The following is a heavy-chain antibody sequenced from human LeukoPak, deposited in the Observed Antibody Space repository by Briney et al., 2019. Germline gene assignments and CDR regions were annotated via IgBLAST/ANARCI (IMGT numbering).Heavy chain of an antibody. Sequence: ASVKVSCKVSGYTLTELSMHWVRQAPGKGLEWMGGFDPEDGETIYAQKFQGRVTMTEDTSTDTAYMELSSLRSEDTAVYCCATHYSYYYDSSGYFDYWGQGTLVTVSS. J-gene: IGHJ4*02. CDR2: FDPEDGET. CDR1: GYTLTELS. CDR3: ATHYSYYYDSSGYFDY. V-gene: IGHV1-24*01. D-gene: IGHD3-22*01.